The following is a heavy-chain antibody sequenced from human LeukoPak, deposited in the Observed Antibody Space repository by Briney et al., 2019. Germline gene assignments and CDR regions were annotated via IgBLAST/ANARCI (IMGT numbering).Heavy chain of an antibody. J-gene: IGHJ4*02. CDR3: ARGLGKGDY. V-gene: IGHV3-48*03. CDR1: GFTFSSYE. Sequence: SGGSLRLSCAASGFTFSSYELNWVRQAPGKGLEWISYISSSGTTIYYTDSVKGRFIISRDNAKNSLYLQMNSLRAEDTAVYYCARGLGKGDYWGQGTLVTVSS. D-gene: IGHD7-27*01. CDR2: ISSSGTTI.